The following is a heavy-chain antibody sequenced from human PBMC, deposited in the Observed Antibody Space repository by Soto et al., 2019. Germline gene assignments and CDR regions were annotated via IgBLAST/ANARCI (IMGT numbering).Heavy chain of an antibody. CDR2: IKSKTDGGTT. Sequence: LRLSCAASGFTFSNAWMSWVRQAPGKGLEWVGRIKSKTDGGTTDYAAPVKGRFTISRDDSKNTLYLQMDSLKTEDTAVYYCTTGGPYSSSWYGIDYYYGMDVWGQGTTVTVSS. V-gene: IGHV3-15*01. CDR3: TTGGPYSSSWYGIDYYYGMDV. D-gene: IGHD6-13*01. CDR1: GFTFSNAW. J-gene: IGHJ6*02.